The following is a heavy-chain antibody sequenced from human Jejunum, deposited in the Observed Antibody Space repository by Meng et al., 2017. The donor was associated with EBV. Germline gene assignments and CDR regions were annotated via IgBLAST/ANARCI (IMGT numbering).Heavy chain of an antibody. CDR1: GGSFNGYY. CDR2: INHSGTT. V-gene: IGHV4-34*02. CDR3: ARGVYGPTTRGREYFIH. D-gene: IGHD2/OR15-2a*01. Sequence: QDQLKTGGAGLLKPSETLSLTCGVYGGSFNGYYWTWIRQSPGKSLEWIGEINHSGTTNYNPSLRSRVIISVDTSKKQFSLTLTSVTAADTAVYYCARGVYGPTTRGREYFIHWGRGTLVTVSS. J-gene: IGHJ1*01.